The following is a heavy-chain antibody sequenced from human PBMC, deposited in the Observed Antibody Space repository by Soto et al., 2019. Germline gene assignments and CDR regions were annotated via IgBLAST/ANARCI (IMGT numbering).Heavy chain of an antibody. J-gene: IGHJ3*02. D-gene: IGHD2-21*01. CDR2: IYYSGST. CDR3: AREITHIVVEKEGAFDI. V-gene: IGHV4-59*01. CDR1: GGCISSYY. Sequence: PSGTLSLTCTVSGGCISSYYWSWIRQPPGKGLEWIGYIYYSGSTNYNPSLKSRVTISVDTSKNQFSLKLSSVTAADTAVYYCAREITHIVVEKEGAFDIWGQGTMVTVSS.